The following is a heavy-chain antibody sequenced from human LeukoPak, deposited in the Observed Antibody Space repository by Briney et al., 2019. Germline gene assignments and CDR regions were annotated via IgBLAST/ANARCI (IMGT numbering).Heavy chain of an antibody. CDR1: GYTLTGYY. J-gene: IGHJ6*04. V-gene: IGHV1-69*10. Sequence: SVKVSCKASGYTLTGYYMHWVRQAPGQGLEWMGVFIPILGTANSTQNFQDRVTITADISTNTAYLELTSLRSEDTAVYFCAGSPVFGVVLHQVPVWGKGTTVTVSS. CDR2: FIPILGTA. CDR3: AGSPVFGVVLHQVPV. D-gene: IGHD3-3*01.